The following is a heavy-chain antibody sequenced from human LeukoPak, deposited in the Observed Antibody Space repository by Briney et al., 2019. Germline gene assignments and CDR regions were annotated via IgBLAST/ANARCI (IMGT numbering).Heavy chain of an antibody. Sequence: SETLSLTCEVSGYSISSDRYWGWIRQPPGKGLEWIGTIYHTGSTFYNPSLKSRVSISVDTSKNQFSLRFTSVTAADTAIYYCARSHSGWQGHKNWFDPWGQGTLVTVSS. CDR3: ARSHSGWQGHKNWFDP. J-gene: IGHJ5*02. CDR1: GYSISSDRY. V-gene: IGHV4-38-2*01. CDR2: IYHTGST. D-gene: IGHD6-19*01.